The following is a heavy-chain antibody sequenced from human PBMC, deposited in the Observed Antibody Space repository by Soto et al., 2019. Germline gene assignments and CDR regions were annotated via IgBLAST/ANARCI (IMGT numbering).Heavy chain of an antibody. CDR3: ARATYYYDSSGYYGYYFDY. CDR1: GGSISSYY. J-gene: IGHJ4*02. CDR2: IYYSGST. Sequence: PSETLSLTCTASGGSISSYYWSWIRQPPGKGLEWIGYIYYSGSTNYNSSLKSRATISVDTSKNQLSLKLSSVTAADTAVYYCARATYYYDSSGYYGYYFDYWGQGTLVTVSS. V-gene: IGHV4-59*01. D-gene: IGHD3-22*01.